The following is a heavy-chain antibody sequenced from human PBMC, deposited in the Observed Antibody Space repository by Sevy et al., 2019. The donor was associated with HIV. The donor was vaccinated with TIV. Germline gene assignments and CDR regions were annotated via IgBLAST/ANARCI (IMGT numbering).Heavy chain of an antibody. J-gene: IGHJ6*02. CDR3: ARDRLGITISAEWGGGMDV. V-gene: IGHV3-33*01. Sequence: GGSLRLSCAASGFTLSSYGMHWVRQARGKGLEWVAVIRYDGSNKYYADSVKGRFTISRDNSKNTLYLQMNSLRAEDTAVYYCARDRLGITISAEWGGGMDVWGQGTTVTVSS. CDR1: GFTLSSYG. D-gene: IGHD3-3*01. CDR2: IRYDGSNK.